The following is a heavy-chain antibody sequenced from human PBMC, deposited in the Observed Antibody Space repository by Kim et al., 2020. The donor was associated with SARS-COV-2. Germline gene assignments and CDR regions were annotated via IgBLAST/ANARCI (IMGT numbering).Heavy chain of an antibody. D-gene: IGHD6-19*01. CDR2: ISWNSGSI. Sequence: GGSLRLSCAASGFTFDDYAMHWVRQAPGKGLEWVSGISWNSGSIGYADSLKGRFTISRDNAKNSLYLQMNSLRAEDTALYYCAKDIGSVWTRGAYYYSYGMDVWGQGTTVTVSS. V-gene: IGHV3-9*01. J-gene: IGHJ6*02. CDR1: GFTFDDYA. CDR3: AKDIGSVWTRGAYYYSYGMDV.